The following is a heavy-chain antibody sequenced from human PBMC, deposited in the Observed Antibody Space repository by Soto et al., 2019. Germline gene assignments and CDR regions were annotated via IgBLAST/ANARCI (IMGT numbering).Heavy chain of an antibody. CDR1: GFTFSSYA. J-gene: IGHJ6*02. D-gene: IGHD1-26*01. Sequence: EVQLLESGGGLVQPGGSLRLSCAASGFTFSSYAMSWVRQAPGKGLEWVSAISGSGGSTYYADSVKGRFTISRDNSKNTLYLQMNSLRAEDTAVYYCAKVALLWELPPEYGMDVWGQGTTVTVSS. V-gene: IGHV3-23*01. CDR3: AKVALLWELPPEYGMDV. CDR2: ISGSGGST.